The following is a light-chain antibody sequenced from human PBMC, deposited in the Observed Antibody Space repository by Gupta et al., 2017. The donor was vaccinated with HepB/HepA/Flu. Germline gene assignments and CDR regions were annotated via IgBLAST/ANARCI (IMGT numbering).Light chain of an antibody. Sequence: EIVLTQSPATLSLSPGERATLSCRASQSVSSYLAWYQQKPGQAPRLLIYDASNRATGIPARFSGSGSGTDFTLTISSREPEDFAVYYCQQRSNWPPSSFGQGTKLEIK. V-gene: IGKV3-11*01. J-gene: IGKJ2*04. CDR2: DAS. CDR1: QSVSSY. CDR3: QQRSNWPPSS.